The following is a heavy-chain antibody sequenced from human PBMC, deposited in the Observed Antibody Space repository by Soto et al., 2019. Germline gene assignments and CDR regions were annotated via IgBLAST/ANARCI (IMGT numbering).Heavy chain of an antibody. CDR3: AKDPSAYYYDSSGYYFGY. D-gene: IGHD3-22*01. J-gene: IGHJ4*02. CDR1: GFTFSSYA. CDR2: ISGSGGST. V-gene: IGHV3-23*01. Sequence: EVQLLESGGGLVQPGGSLRLSWAASGFTFSSYAMSWVRQAPGKGLEWVSAISGSGGSTYYADSVKGRFTISRDNSKNTLYLQMNSLRAEDTAVYYCAKDPSAYYYDSSGYYFGYWGQGTLVTVSS.